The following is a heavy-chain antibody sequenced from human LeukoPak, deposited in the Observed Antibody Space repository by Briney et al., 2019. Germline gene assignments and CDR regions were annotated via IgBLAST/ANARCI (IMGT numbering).Heavy chain of an antibody. CDR2: IGGGDT. CDR3: AKDGQSFNSMYDYFDS. CDR1: GFTFRTFA. Sequence: GGSLRLSCSTSGFTFRTFAMSWVRQAPGKGLEWVSSIGGGDTYYADSVKGRFIISRDDSRSTVDLQMSSLRAEDTAVYYCAKDGQSFNSMYDYFDSWGPGTVVTVFS. V-gene: IGHV3-23*01. J-gene: IGHJ4*02. D-gene: IGHD2-8*01.